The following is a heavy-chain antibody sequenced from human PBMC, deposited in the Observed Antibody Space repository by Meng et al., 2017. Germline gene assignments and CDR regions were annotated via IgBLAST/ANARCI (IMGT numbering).Heavy chain of an antibody. D-gene: IGHD2-21*02. CDR1: GGSFSGYY. CDR3: ARDTVEAYCGGDCCPLGY. Sequence: QVPLQQWRVGLLKPSETLSLTCAVYGGSFSGYYWSWIRQPPGKGLEWIGEINHSGSTNYNPSLKSRVTISVDTSKNQFSLKLSSVTAADTAVYYCARDTVEAYCGGDCCPLGYWGQGTLVTVSS. CDR2: INHSGST. V-gene: IGHV4-34*01. J-gene: IGHJ4*02.